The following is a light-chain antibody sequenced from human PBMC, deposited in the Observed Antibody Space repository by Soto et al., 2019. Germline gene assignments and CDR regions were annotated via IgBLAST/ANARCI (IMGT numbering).Light chain of an antibody. CDR2: AAS. V-gene: IGKV3-11*01. Sequence: EIVLTQSPATLSLSPGERATLSCRASQSVSSYLAWYQQKPGQAPRLLIYAASNRATGIPARFSGSGSGTDFTLTISSLEPEDFAVYYCQQRSNWPITFGLGTRLEIK. J-gene: IGKJ5*01. CDR3: QQRSNWPIT. CDR1: QSVSSY.